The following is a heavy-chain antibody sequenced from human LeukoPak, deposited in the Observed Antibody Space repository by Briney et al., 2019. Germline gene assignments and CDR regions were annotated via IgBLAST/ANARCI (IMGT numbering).Heavy chain of an antibody. J-gene: IGHJ4*02. CDR3: ARDRGYNSFDY. CDR1: GVTFSSLW. V-gene: IGHV3-7*01. CDR2: INPDGSVK. Sequence: GGSLGLSCAASGVTFSSLWMTWVRQAPGKGLDWVANINPDGSVKNYVDSMRGRFTISRDNAKNSLYLQMNSLRAEDTAVYYCARDRGYNSFDYWGQGTLVTVSS. D-gene: IGHD3-10*01.